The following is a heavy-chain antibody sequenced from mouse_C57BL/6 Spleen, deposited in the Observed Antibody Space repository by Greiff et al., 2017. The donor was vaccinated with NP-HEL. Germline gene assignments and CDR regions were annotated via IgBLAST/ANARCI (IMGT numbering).Heavy chain of an antibody. CDR3: ARYRVGENAMDY. J-gene: IGHJ4*01. V-gene: IGHV1-52*01. Sequence: QVQLQQPGAELVRPGSSVKLSCKASGYTFTSYWMHWVKQRPIQGLEWIGNIDPSDSETHYNQKFKDKATLTVDKSSSTAYMQLSSLTSEDSAVYYCARYRVGENAMDYWGQGTSVTVSS. CDR2: IDPSDSET. CDR1: GYTFTSYW. D-gene: IGHD2-14*01.